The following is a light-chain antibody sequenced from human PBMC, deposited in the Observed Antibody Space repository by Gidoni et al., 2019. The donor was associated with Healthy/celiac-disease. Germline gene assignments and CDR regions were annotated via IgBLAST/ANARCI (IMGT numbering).Light chain of an antibody. CDR2: GAS. Sequence: EILFTQSPGTLSLSPGDRAPLSCRASQSVSSSYLAWYQQKPGQAPRLLIYGASSRATGIPDRFSGSGSGTDFTLTISRLEPEDFAVYYCQQYGSSFTFGPGTRVDIK. J-gene: IGKJ3*01. CDR3: QQYGSSFT. CDR1: QSVSSSY. V-gene: IGKV3-20*01.